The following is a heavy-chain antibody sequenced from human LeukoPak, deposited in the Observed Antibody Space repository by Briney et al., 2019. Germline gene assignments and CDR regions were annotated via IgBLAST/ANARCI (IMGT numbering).Heavy chain of an antibody. CDR2: ISSSGSTI. CDR1: GFTFSSYD. V-gene: IGHV3-48*03. J-gene: IGHJ4*02. D-gene: IGHD3-16*02. CDR3: ARVGGLGSYRQYLDY. Sequence: GGSLRLSCAASGFTFSSYDMNWVRQAPGKGLEWVSFISSSGSTIYYADSVKGRFTISRDNTKNSLYLQMNSLRVEDTALYYCARVGGLGSYRQYLDYWGRGTLVTDSS.